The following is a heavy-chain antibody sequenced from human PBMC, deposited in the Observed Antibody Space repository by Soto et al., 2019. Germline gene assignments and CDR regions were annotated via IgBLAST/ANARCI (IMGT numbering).Heavy chain of an antibody. CDR2: VNPIVSMS. Sequence: QVQLVQSGAEVKRPGSSVKVSCKASGDTFNFYSINWVRQAPGQGLEWMGRVNPIVSMSNYAQKFQGRVTMTADKSTSTAYMELSSLRSEDTAIYYCASSYGSGYRAFDYWGEGALVTVSS. CDR1: GDTFNFYS. J-gene: IGHJ4*02. V-gene: IGHV1-69*02. CDR3: ASSYGSGYRAFDY. D-gene: IGHD3-10*01.